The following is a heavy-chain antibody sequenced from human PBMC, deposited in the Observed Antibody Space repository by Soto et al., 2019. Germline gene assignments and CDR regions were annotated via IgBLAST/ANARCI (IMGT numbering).Heavy chain of an antibody. J-gene: IGHJ4*02. CDR3: ARDHWDSIGAPPFYY. CDR1: GGSISSSSYY. D-gene: IGHD6-25*01. V-gene: IGHV4-39*02. CDR2: IFYSGTT. Sequence: SETLSLTCTVSGGSISSSSYYWGWIRQPPGKGLEWIGSIFYSGTTYYNPSLKSRVTISVDTSKNQFSLKLSSVTAADTAVYYCARDHWDSIGAPPFYYWGQGTLVTVSS.